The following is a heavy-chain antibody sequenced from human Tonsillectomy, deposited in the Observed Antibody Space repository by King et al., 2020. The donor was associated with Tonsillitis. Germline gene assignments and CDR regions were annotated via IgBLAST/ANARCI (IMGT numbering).Heavy chain of an antibody. CDR3: ARAAAGDYYYGMDV. V-gene: IGHV4-31*03. CDR1: GGSISSGGYY. CDR2: VYYSGSA. Sequence: VQLQESGLGLVKPSQTLSLTCTVSGGSISSGGYYWSWIRQYPGKGLEWIGYVYYSGSAYYNPSLESRVTVSVDTSKNQFSLKLSSVTAADTAVYYCARAAAGDYYYGMDVWGQGTTVTVSS. J-gene: IGHJ6*02. D-gene: IGHD6-13*01.